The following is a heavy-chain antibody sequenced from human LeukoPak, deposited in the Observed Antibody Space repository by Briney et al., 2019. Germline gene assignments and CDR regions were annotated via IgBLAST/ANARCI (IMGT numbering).Heavy chain of an antibody. CDR2: MNPNSGNT. D-gene: IGHD2-21*01. CDR3: ARVAGNCGGDCYRLVY. Sequence: ASVKVSXKAXXXXXXTYDINWVRQATGQGLEWMAWMNPNSGNTGYAQKFQGRVTMTRNTSISTAYMELSSLRSEDTAVYYCARVAGNCGGDCYRLVYWGQGTLVTVSS. J-gene: IGHJ4*02. CDR1: XXXXXTYD. V-gene: IGHV1-8*01.